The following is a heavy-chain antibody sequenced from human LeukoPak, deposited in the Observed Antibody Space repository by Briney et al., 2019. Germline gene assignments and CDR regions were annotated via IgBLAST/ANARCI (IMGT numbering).Heavy chain of an antibody. D-gene: IGHD2-2*02. Sequence: SQTLSLTCTVSGGSINSGGSYWSWIRQHPGKGLEWIGCIYYSWSSYYNPSLKSRVTLSLDTSKNQFSLKLSSVTAADTAVYYCARVGVPATISDWFDPWGQGTLVTVSS. V-gene: IGHV4-31*03. J-gene: IGHJ5*02. CDR3: ARVGVPATISDWFDP. CDR2: IYYSWSS. CDR1: GGSINSGGSY.